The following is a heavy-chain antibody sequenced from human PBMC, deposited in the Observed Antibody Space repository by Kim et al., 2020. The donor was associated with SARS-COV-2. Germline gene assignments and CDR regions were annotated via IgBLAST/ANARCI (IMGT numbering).Heavy chain of an antibody. V-gene: IGHV3-48*02. J-gene: IGHJ4*02. Sequence: GGSLRLSCAASGFTFSSYSMNWVRQAPGKGLEWVSYISSSSSTIYYADSVKGRFTISRDNAKNSLYLQMNSLRDEDTAVYYCARDPILGGSWSYYNVPYYFDYWGQGTLVTVSS. D-gene: IGHD3-10*01. CDR2: ISSSSSTI. CDR3: ARDPILGGSWSYYNVPYYFDY. CDR1: GFTFSSYS.